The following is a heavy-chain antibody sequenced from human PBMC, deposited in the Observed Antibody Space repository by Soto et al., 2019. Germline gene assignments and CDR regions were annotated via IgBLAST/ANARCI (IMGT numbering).Heavy chain of an antibody. CDR2: INHSGST. V-gene: IGHV4-34*01. J-gene: IGHJ6*02. Sequence: ASETLSLTCAVYGGSFSGYYWSWIRQPPGKGLEWIGEINHSGSTNYNPSLKSRVTISVDTSKNQFSLKLSSVTAADTAVYYCARAYSSSWFYYYGMDVWGQGTTVTVSS. CDR3: ARAYSSSWFYYYGMDV. CDR1: GGSFSGYY. D-gene: IGHD6-13*01.